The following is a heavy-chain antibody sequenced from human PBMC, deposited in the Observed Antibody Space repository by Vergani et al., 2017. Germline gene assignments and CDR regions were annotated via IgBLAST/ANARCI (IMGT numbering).Heavy chain of an antibody. V-gene: IGHV4-59*01. Sequence: QVQLQESGPGLVKPSETLSLTCTVSGGSISSYYWSWIRQPPGKGLEWIGYIYYSGSTNYNPSLKSRVTISVDTSKNQFSLKLSSVTAGDTAVYYLARDHAGLLWFGGGFDPWGQGTLVTVSS. J-gene: IGHJ5*02. CDR2: IYYSGST. D-gene: IGHD3-10*01. CDR1: GGSISSYY. CDR3: ARDHAGLLWFGGGFDP.